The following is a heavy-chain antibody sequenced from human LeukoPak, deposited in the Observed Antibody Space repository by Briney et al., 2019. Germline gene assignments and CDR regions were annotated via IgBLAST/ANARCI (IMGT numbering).Heavy chain of an antibody. J-gene: IGHJ4*02. CDR2: IHGDGTTT. Sequence: GVSLRLSCAASGFTFTSYWMHWLRQAPGKGLVWVSRIHGDGTTTNYADSVKGRFTISRDNAKNTLYLQMNSLRAEDTGVYYCVRDSGNWGQGTLVTVSS. CDR1: GFTFTSYW. V-gene: IGHV3-74*01. CDR3: VRDSGN.